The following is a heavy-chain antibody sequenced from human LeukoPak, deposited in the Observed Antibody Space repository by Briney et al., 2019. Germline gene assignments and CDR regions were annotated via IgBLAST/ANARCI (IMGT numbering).Heavy chain of an antibody. J-gene: IGHJ4*02. D-gene: IGHD6-25*01. Sequence: PGGSLRLSCAASGFTVSGNYMSWVRQAPGEGLEWVSVIYTAGSTYNADSVKGRFTISRDKSKNTLYLQMNTLRAEDTAVYFCAGGNTWPGLSYWGQGTLLTVSS. CDR3: AGGNTWPGLSY. V-gene: IGHV3-53*01. CDR2: IYTAGST. CDR1: GFTVSGNY.